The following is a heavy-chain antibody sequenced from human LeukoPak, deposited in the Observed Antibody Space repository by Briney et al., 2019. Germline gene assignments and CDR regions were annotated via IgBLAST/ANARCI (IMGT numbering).Heavy chain of an antibody. CDR1: GYPFTSYW. D-gene: IGHD3-10*01. Sequence: GESLQISCQGSGYPFTSYWISWVRPMPGKGLGWMGMIDPTDSYTNYSPSFQGHVTISADKSISTAYLQWSSLKTSDTAMYYCARTAQDFYDSGSPDYWGQGTLVTVSS. J-gene: IGHJ4*02. CDR2: IDPTDSYT. CDR3: ARTAQDFYDSGSPDY. V-gene: IGHV5-10-1*01.